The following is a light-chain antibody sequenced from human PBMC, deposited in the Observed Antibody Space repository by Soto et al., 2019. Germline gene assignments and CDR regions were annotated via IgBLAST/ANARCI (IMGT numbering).Light chain of an antibody. CDR3: QQRSNWPPIT. V-gene: IGKV3-11*01. CDR1: QSVSSY. J-gene: IGKJ5*01. Sequence: EIVLTQSPATQSLSPGERATLSWRASQSVSSYLAWYQQKPGQAPRLLIYDASNRATGIPARFSGSGSGTDFTLTISSLEPEDFAVYYCQQRSNWPPITFGQGTRLEIK. CDR2: DAS.